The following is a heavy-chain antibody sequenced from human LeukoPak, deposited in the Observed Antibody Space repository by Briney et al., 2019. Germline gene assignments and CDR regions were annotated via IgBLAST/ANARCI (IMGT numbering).Heavy chain of an antibody. J-gene: IGHJ4*02. D-gene: IGHD6-6*01. V-gene: IGHV3-30*02. CDR3: AKDGLRSSSRYFDY. CDR1: GFTFSSYG. Sequence: AGGSLRLSCAASGFTFSSYGMHWVRQAPGKGLEWGAFIRYDGSNKYYADSVKGRFTISRDNSKNTLYLQMNSLRAEDTAVYYCAKDGLRSSSRYFDYWGQGTLVTVSS. CDR2: IRYDGSNK.